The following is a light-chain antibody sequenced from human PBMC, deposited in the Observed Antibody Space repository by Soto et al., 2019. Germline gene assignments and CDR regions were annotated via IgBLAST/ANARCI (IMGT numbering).Light chain of an antibody. CDR2: DAS. J-gene: IGKJ1*01. Sequence: EIVMTQSPATLSVSPGERATLSCRASQSVSRNLAWYQQKPGQAPRLLIYDASTRATGIPARFSGSGSGTEFTLTISRLQSEDFAVYYCQEYNYWPTFGQGAKVEIK. V-gene: IGKV3-15*01. CDR3: QEYNYWPT. CDR1: QSVSRN.